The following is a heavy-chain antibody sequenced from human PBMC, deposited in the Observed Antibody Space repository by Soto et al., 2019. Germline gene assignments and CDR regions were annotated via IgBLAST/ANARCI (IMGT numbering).Heavy chain of an antibody. CDR3: ARDRGGYGPPDV. CDR2: IGTRGDI. D-gene: IGHD3-10*01. V-gene: IGHV3-21*01. Sequence: GGSLRLSCAASGFAFSTFSMHWVRQAPGKGLEWVSSIGTRGDIYYADSVKGRFTISRDNAKNSLYLQMNSLRVEDTAVYYCARDRGGYGPPDVWGQGTTVTVSS. CDR1: GFAFSTFS. J-gene: IGHJ6*02.